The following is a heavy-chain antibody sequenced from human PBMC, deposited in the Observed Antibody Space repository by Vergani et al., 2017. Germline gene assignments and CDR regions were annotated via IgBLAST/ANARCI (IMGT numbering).Heavy chain of an antibody. CDR2: VSFRGDT. Sequence: QVRLQESGPGLVKPSETLSLTCSVSGGPMSGYYWSWIRQPPGKGLEWMGYVSFRGDTLYDPSVKGRMTISLNTSSNQFSLYLTSVTAADTAVYYCARDTFHFDSENYDDVFDSWGQGTMVIVSS. D-gene: IGHD3-16*01. CDR3: ARDTFHFDSENYDDVFDS. CDR1: GGPMSGYY. V-gene: IGHV4-59*01. J-gene: IGHJ3*02.